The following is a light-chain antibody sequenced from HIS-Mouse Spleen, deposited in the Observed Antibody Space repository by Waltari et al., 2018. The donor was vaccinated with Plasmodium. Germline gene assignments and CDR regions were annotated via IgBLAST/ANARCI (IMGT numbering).Light chain of an antibody. V-gene: IGLV3-10*01. CDR2: EDS. CDR1: ALPKKY. CDR3: YSTDSSGNHRV. Sequence: SYELTQPPSVSVSPGQTARITCSGDALPKKYAYWYQQKSGQAPVPGIYEDSKRPPGIPERFSGSSSGTMATLTISGAQVEDEADYYCYSTDSSGNHRVFGGGTKLTVL. J-gene: IGLJ3*02.